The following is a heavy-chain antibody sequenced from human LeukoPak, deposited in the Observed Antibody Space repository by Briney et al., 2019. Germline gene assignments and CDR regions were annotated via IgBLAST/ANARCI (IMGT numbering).Heavy chain of an antibody. CDR3: ARTTEGGYTYDYFYYYYMDV. J-gene: IGHJ6*03. CDR2: IYYSGST. D-gene: IGHD5-18*01. CDR1: GGSISSYY. Sequence: PSETLSLTCTVSGGSISSYYWSWIRQPPGKGLEWIGYIYYSGSTNYNPSLKSRVTMSVDTSKNQFSLKLNSVTAADTAVYYCARTTEGGYTYDYFYYYYMDVWGEGTTVTISS. V-gene: IGHV4-59*01.